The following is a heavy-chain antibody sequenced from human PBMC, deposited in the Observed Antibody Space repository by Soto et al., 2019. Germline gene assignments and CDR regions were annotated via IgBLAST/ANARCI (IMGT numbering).Heavy chain of an antibody. V-gene: IGHV3-7*03. CDR2: IKQDGSEK. CDR3: ARDEYYDFWSGYLKYYGMDV. J-gene: IGHJ6*02. CDR1: GFTFSSYW. Sequence: GGSLRLSCAASGFTFSSYWMSWVRQAPGKGLEWVANIKQDGSEKYYVDSVKGRFTISRDNAKNSLYLQVNSLRAEDTAVYYCARDEYYDFWSGYLKYYGMDVWGQGTTVTVSS. D-gene: IGHD3-3*01.